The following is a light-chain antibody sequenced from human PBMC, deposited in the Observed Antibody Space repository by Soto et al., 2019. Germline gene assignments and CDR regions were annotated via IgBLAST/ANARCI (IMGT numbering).Light chain of an antibody. CDR2: GAS. V-gene: IGKV3-15*01. CDR1: QSVSSK. CDR3: QQYNNWPGT. Sequence: EIVLTQSPGTLSVSPGERATLSCRASQSVSSKLAWYQQKPGQAPRLLFYGASTGATGIPARFSGSGSETEFHLSISSLQSEDFAVYYCQQYNNWPGTFGQGTKVEIK. J-gene: IGKJ1*01.